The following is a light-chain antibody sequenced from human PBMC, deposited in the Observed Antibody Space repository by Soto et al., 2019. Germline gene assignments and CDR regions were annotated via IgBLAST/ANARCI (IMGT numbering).Light chain of an antibody. J-gene: IGKJ1*01. CDR2: LGS. CDR3: MQALQTPWT. Sequence: DIVMTESPLSLPVTPGEPASISCRSSPSLLHSNGYTYLDWYLQKPGQSPQLLIYLGSNRASGVPDRFSGSGSGTDFTLKISGVEAEDVGVYYCMQALQTPWTFGQGTKVDI. CDR1: PSLLHSNGYTY. V-gene: IGKV2-28*01.